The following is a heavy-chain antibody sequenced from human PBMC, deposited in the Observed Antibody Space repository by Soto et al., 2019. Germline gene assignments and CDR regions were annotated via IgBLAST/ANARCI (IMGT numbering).Heavy chain of an antibody. CDR2: INLSDGGT. V-gene: IGHV1-46*04. J-gene: IGHJ2*01. Sequence: QVQLVQSGAEVKKPGASVKVSCKASGYTFTNYHMHWVRQAPGLGLEWMGTINLSDGGTSYTERLQVRVTMTRDTSTSTGYMELSSLRSEDTAVYYCASELTGTADFDGWGRGTLVTVSS. CDR1: GYTFTNYH. D-gene: IGHD1-20*01. CDR3: ASELTGTADFDG.